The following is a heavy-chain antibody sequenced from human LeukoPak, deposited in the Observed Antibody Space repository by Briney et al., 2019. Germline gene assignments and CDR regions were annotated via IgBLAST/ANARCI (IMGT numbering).Heavy chain of an antibody. J-gene: IGHJ5*01. V-gene: IGHV4-39*01. Sequence: SETLSLTCTVSGGSIRTSGFFWDWIRQRPGKGLEWIGGVYYTGSIYDNPTLKSRLTISADKPRNQFSLHLRSVTAADTAVYYCARRGPVFGLSYDSWGQGSLVTVSS. CDR3: ARRGPVFGLSYDS. D-gene: IGHD3/OR15-3a*01. CDR2: VYYTGSI. CDR1: GGSIRTSGFF.